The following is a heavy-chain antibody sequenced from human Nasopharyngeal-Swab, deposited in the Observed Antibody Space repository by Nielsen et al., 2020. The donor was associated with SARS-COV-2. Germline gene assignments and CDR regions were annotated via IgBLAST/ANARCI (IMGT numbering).Heavy chain of an antibody. Sequence: WIRQPPGKGLEWVAVIWYDGSNKYYADSVKGRFTISRDNSKNTLYLQMNSLRAEDTAVYYCARDSTYDILTGYPFDYWGQGTWSPSPQ. CDR2: IWYDGSNK. D-gene: IGHD3-9*01. V-gene: IGHV3-33*01. J-gene: IGHJ4*02. CDR3: ARDSTYDILTGYPFDY.